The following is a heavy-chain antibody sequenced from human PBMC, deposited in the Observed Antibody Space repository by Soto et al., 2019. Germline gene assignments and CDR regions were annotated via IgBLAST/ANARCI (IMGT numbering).Heavy chain of an antibody. CDR1: GGSISSGGYY. Sequence: QVQLQESGPGLVKPSQTLSLTCTVSGGSISSGGYYWSWIRQHPGKGLEWIGYIYDSGSTDYNPSLKSRVTISADTSKNQFSLTLSSVTAADTSVYYCASDRGGGSGWYAASFDYWGQGNLVTVSS. V-gene: IGHV4-31*03. J-gene: IGHJ4*02. CDR2: IYDSGST. D-gene: IGHD6-19*01. CDR3: ASDRGGGSGWYAASFDY.